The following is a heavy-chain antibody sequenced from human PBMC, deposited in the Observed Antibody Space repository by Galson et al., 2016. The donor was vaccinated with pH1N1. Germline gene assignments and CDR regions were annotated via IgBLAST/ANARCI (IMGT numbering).Heavy chain of an antibody. Sequence: SETLSLTCTVYGGSFSDYYWSWIRQPPGKGLEWIGEVNPSGSTTYNPSLNSRVIISADTSRNQFSLKLTSVTAADTAVYFCARVDFGGKLGDWGQGTQVTVTS. V-gene: IGHV4-34*01. D-gene: IGHD3-10*01. CDR2: VNPSGST. CDR1: GGSFSDYY. J-gene: IGHJ4*02. CDR3: ARVDFGGKLGD.